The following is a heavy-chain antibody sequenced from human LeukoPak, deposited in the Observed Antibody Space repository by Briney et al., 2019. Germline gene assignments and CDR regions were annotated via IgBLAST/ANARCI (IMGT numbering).Heavy chain of an antibody. D-gene: IGHD5-24*01. V-gene: IGHV3-66*01. CDR3: ARDRGAYFDY. J-gene: IGHJ4*02. CDR1: GFTVSSNY. CDR2: IYSGGST. Sequence: PGGSLRLSCAASGFTVSSNYMSWVRQAPGKGLEWISVIYSGGSTYYADSVRGRFTISRDNSKNTLYLQMNSLRAEDTAVYYCARDRGAYFDYWGQGTLVTVSS.